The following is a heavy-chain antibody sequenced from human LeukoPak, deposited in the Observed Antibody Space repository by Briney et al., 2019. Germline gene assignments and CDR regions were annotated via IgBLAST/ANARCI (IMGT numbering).Heavy chain of an antibody. V-gene: IGHV3-66*01. J-gene: IGHJ4*02. D-gene: IGHD3-10*01. CDR1: GFTVSTNY. CDR3: ARGGKMTMLRGVTEY. CDR2: IYSGGTT. Sequence: GGSLRLSCAASGFTVSTNYMSWVRQAPGKGLEWVSVIYSGGTTYYADSVKGRFTISRDNSKNTLYLQMNSLRAEDTAVYYCARGGKMTMLRGVTEYWGQGTLVTVSS.